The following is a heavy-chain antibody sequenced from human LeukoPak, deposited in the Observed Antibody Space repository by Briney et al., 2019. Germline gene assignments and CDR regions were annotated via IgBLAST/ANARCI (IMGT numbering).Heavy chain of an antibody. J-gene: IGHJ2*01. Sequence: PSETLSLTCAVYGGSFSGSYWSWIRQPPGKGLEWIGEINHRGSTNYNPSLKSRVTISVDTSKNQFSLKLSSVTAADTAVYYCARGENFSGSGSFWYFDLWGRGTLVTVSS. CDR1: GGSFSGSY. CDR3: ARGENFSGSGSFWYFDL. V-gene: IGHV4-34*01. D-gene: IGHD3-10*01. CDR2: INHRGST.